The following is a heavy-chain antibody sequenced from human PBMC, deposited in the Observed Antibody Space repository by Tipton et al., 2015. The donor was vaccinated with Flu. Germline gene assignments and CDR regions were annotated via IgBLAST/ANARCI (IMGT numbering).Heavy chain of an antibody. V-gene: IGHV4-61*02. D-gene: IGHD3-10*01. Sequence: TLSLTCSVSGGSFSSGSYYWTWIRQSAGNGLEWIGRIYTTGSTNYNPSLKSRVTLSVDTTENQFSLKLSSVTAADTAVYYCARHSGSRSYPLDYWGQGTLVTVSS. J-gene: IGHJ4*02. CDR3: ARHSGSRSYPLDY. CDR2: IYTTGST. CDR1: GGSFSSGSYY.